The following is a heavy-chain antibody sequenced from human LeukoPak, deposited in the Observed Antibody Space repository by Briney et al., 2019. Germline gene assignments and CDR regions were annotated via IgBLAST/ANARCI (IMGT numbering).Heavy chain of an antibody. CDR2: IYSTGST. D-gene: IGHD3-22*01. J-gene: IGHJ4*02. V-gene: IGHV4-61*02. CDR1: GGSISSGSYY. CDR3: ARVNYTDSSGRPFDS. Sequence: SETLSLTCTVSGGSISSGSYYWTWTRQPAGKGLEWIGRIYSTGSTNSHPSLKSRVTIPMDTSKNQFSLILSSVTAADTAVYYCARVNYTDSSGRPFDSWGQGTLVTVSS.